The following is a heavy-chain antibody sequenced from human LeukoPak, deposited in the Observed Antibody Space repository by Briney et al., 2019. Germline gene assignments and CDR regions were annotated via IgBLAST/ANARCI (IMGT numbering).Heavy chain of an antibody. CDR3: ARDSEQWLVRGELDY. D-gene: IGHD6-19*01. Sequence: ASVKVSCKASGGTFSSYAISWVRQAPGQGLEWMGGIIPIFGTANYAQKFQGRVTITADESTSTAYMELSSLRSEDTAVYYCARDSEQWLVRGELDYWGQGTLVTVSS. CDR2: IIPIFGTA. V-gene: IGHV1-69*13. CDR1: GGTFSSYA. J-gene: IGHJ4*02.